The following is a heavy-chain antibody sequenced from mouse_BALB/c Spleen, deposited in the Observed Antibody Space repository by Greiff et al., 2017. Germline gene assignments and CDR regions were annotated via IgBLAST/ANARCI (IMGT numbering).Heavy chain of an antibody. CDR3: ARGGARATHYAMDY. CDR2: ISSGSSTI. D-gene: IGHD3-1*01. CDR1: GFTFSSFG. J-gene: IGHJ4*01. V-gene: IGHV5-17*02. Sequence: EVQVVESGGGLVQPGGSRKLSCAASGFTFSSFGMHWVRQAPEKGLEWVAYISSGSSTIYYADTVKGRFTISRDNPKNTLFLQMTSLRSEDTAMYYCARGGARATHYAMDYWGQGTSVTVSS.